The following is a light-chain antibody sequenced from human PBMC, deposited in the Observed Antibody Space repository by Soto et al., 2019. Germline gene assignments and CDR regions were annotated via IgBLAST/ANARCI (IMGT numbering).Light chain of an antibody. CDR3: QQYNSWPPYT. Sequence: EIVMTQSPATLSVSPGERATLSCRASPSVSSNLAWYQQKPGQAPRLLIYGASTRATGIPARCSGSGSGTEFTLTISSLQSEEFAVEYWQQYNSWPPYTFGQGTKLEIK. CDR2: GAS. V-gene: IGKV3-15*01. CDR1: PSVSSN. J-gene: IGKJ2*01.